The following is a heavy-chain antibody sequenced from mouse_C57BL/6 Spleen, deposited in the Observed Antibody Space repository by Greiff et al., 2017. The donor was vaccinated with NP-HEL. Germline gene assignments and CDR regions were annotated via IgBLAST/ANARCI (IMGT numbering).Heavy chain of an antibody. CDR1: GYTFTEYT. Sequence: QVQLQQSGAELVKPGASVKLSCKASGYTFTEYTIHWVKQRSGQGLEWIGWFYPGSGSIKYNEKFKDKATLTADKSSSTAYMELSRVTSEDSAVYFWARHERVTTVVAPGAMDYWGQGTSVTVSS. J-gene: IGHJ4*01. V-gene: IGHV1-62-2*01. CDR2: FYPGSGSI. CDR3: ARHERVTTVVAPGAMDY. D-gene: IGHD1-1*01.